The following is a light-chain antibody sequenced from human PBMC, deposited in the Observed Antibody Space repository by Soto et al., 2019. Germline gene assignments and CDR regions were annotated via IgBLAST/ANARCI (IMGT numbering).Light chain of an antibody. V-gene: IGLV2-23*01. CDR3: CSDAGSNNLV. CDR1: SSDVGSYNL. Sequence: QSALTQPASVSGSPGQSITISCTGTSSDVGSYNLVSWYRQHPGKAPKLMIYAGSKRPSGVSNRVSGSKSGNTASLTISGLHAEDDADYYCCSDAGSNNLVFGGGTKLTVL. J-gene: IGLJ2*01. CDR2: AGS.